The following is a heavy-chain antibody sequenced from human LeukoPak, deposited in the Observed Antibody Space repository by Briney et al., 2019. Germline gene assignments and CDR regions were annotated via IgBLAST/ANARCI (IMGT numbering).Heavy chain of an antibody. V-gene: IGHV3-48*04. CDR1: GFTFSSYS. J-gene: IGHJ6*02. D-gene: IGHD3-22*01. Sequence: GGSLRLSCAASGFTFSSYSMNWVRQAPGKGLEWVSYISSSGSTIYYADSVKGRFTISRDNAKNSLYLQMNSLRAEDTAVYYCAGGYYYDSSGFIARSFYYYGMDVWGQGTTVTVSS. CDR3: AGGYYYDSSGFIARSFYYYGMDV. CDR2: ISSSGSTI.